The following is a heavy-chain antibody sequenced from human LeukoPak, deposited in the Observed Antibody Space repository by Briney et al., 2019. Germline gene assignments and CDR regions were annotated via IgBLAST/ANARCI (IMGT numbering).Heavy chain of an antibody. V-gene: IGHV3-49*04. J-gene: IGHJ6*02. Sequence: GGSLRLSCTASGFIFGDHAMSWVRQAPGKGLEWVGFIRSKAYGGTTEYAASVKGRFTISRDDSEGIAYLQMNSLRTDDTAVYYCARGPIHLWLHNGMDVWGQGTTVIVFS. CDR1: GFIFGDHA. CDR3: ARGPIHLWLHNGMDV. CDR2: IRSKAYGGTT. D-gene: IGHD5-18*01.